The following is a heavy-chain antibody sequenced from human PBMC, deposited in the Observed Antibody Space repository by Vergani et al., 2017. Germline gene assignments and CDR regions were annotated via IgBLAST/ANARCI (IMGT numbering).Heavy chain of an antibody. J-gene: IGHJ6*02. CDR1: GYSFTSYW. V-gene: IGHV5-10-1*03. CDR2: IDPSDSYT. Sequence: EVQLVQSGAEVKKPGESLRISCKGSGYSFTSYWISWVRQMPGKGLEWMGRIDPSDSYTNYSPSFQGHVTISADKSISTAYLQWSSLKASDTAMYYCARQWGIVVVVAATDYYYGMDVWGQGTTVTVSS. CDR3: ARQWGIVVVVAATDYYYGMDV. D-gene: IGHD2-15*01.